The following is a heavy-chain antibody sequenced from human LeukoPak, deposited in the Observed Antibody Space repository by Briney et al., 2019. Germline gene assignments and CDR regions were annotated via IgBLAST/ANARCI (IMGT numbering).Heavy chain of an antibody. Sequence: GRALRLSCAASGFTFSSYAMHWVRQAPGKGLEWVAVISYDGSNKYYADSVKGRFTISRDNSMNTLYLQMNSLRDEDTAVYYCARDAAMVTGHYYYYYSMDVWGQGTTVTVSS. CDR1: GFTFSSYA. V-gene: IGHV3-30*04. CDR3: ARDAAMVTGHYYYYYSMDV. D-gene: IGHD5-18*01. J-gene: IGHJ6*02. CDR2: ISYDGSNK.